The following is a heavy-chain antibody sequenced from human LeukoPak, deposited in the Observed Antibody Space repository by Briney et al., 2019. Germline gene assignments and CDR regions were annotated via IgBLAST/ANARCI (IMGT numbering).Heavy chain of an antibody. CDR2: IWYDGSNK. Sequence: GGSLSLSCAASGFTFSSYGMHWVRQAPGKGLEWVAVIWYDGSNKYYADSVKGRFTISRDNSKNTLYLQMNSLRAEDTAVYYCARDSGAAISWFDPWGQGTLVTVSS. CDR3: ARDSGAAISWFDP. D-gene: IGHD2-2*01. V-gene: IGHV3-33*01. CDR1: GFTFSSYG. J-gene: IGHJ5*02.